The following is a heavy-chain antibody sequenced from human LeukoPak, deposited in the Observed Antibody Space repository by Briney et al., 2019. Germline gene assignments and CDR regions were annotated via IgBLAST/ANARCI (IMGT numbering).Heavy chain of an antibody. J-gene: IGHJ4*02. CDR1: GYTFTSYY. Sequence: GASVKVSCKASGYTFTSYYMHWVRQAPGQRLEWMGWINTDNGNTKYSQKFQGRVTITRDTSASTVYMDLSSLRSEDTAVYYCARVGRSSPLGYWGQGTLVIVSS. D-gene: IGHD2-15*01. V-gene: IGHV1-3*04. CDR2: INTDNGNT. CDR3: ARVGRSSPLGY.